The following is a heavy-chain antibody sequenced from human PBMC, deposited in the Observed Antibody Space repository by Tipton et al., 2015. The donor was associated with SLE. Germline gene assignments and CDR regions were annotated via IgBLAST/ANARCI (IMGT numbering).Heavy chain of an antibody. J-gene: IGHJ2*01. CDR3: ARVKGSYGQRYFDL. V-gene: IGHV4-39*07. D-gene: IGHD5-18*01. CDR2: IYYSGST. CDR1: GGSISSSSYY. Sequence: TLSLTCTVSGGSISSSSYYWGWIRQPPGKGLEWIGSIYYSGSTYYNPSLKSRVTISVDTSKKQISLKLSSVTAADTAVYYCARVKGSYGQRYFDLWGRGTLVTVSS.